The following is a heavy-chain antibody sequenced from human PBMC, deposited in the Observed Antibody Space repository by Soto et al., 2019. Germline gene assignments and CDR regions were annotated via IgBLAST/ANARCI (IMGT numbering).Heavy chain of an antibody. J-gene: IGHJ2*01. CDR2: INHSGST. V-gene: IGHV4-34*01. CDR3: ARIARMSIAARPLPKTNWYFDL. CDR1: GGSFSGYY. Sequence: QVQLQQWGAGLLKPSETLSLTCAVYGGSFSGYYWSWIRQPPGKGLEWIGEINHSGSTNYNPSLKSRVTISVDTSKNQFSLKLSSVTAADTAVYYCARIARMSIAARPLPKTNWYFDLWGRGTLVTVSS. D-gene: IGHD6-6*01.